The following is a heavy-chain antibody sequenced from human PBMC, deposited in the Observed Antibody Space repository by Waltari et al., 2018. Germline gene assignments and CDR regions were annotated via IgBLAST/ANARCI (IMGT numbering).Heavy chain of an antibody. CDR3: ASADDYYDSSGGGLDY. CDR2: IVHGGVDT. V-gene: IGHV3-23*03. CDR1: GFFFSSYT. J-gene: IGHJ4*02. Sequence: EVQLLESGGGLVQPGGSLRLSCAASGFFFSSYTMNWVRQAPGKGWELVSIVHGGVDTDYADSVGGRFIISRDNSKNMLYLQMNSLRPEDTAVYYCASADDYYDSSGGGLDYWGQGTLVTVSS. D-gene: IGHD3-22*01.